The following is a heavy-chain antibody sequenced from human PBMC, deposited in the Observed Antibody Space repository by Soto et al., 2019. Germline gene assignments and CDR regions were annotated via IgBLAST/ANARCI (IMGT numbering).Heavy chain of an antibody. Sequence: ASVKVSCKASGYTFTSYYMHWVRQAPGQGLEWMGIINPSGGSTSYAQKFQGRVTMTRDTSTGTVYMELSSLRSEDTAVYYCARGPPYNWNDVYYYYYMDVWGKGTTVTVSS. CDR1: GYTFTSYY. V-gene: IGHV1-46*01. CDR3: ARGPPYNWNDVYYYYYMDV. D-gene: IGHD1-1*01. J-gene: IGHJ6*03. CDR2: INPSGGST.